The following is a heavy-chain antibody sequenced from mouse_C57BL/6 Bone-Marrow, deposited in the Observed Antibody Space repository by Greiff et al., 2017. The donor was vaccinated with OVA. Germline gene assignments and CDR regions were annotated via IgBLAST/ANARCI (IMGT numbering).Heavy chain of an antibody. CDR2: IYPGNSDT. D-gene: IGHD3-3*01. CDR1: GYTFTSYW. J-gene: IGHJ2*01. Sequence: EVQLQQSGTVLARPGASVKMSCKTSGYTFTSYWMHWVKQRPGQGLEWIGAIYPGNSDTSYNQKFTGKAKLTAVTSASTAYMELSSLAYEDSAVYYYTRGAGNFDYWGQGTTLTVSS. CDR3: TRGAGNFDY. V-gene: IGHV1-5*01.